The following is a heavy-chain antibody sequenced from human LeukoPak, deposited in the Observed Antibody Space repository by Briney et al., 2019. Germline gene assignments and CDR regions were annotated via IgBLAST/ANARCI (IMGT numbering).Heavy chain of an antibody. CDR1: GDTFSSYA. CDR2: IIPIFGST. Sequence: ASVKVSCKASGDTFSSYAISWVRQAPGQGLEWMGVIIPIFGSTNDAQKFQGRVTITADESTSTAYMEVSSLGSEDTAMYYCARGTWLQSQAFDIWGQGTMVTVSS. V-gene: IGHV1-69*13. D-gene: IGHD5-24*01. CDR3: ARGTWLQSQAFDI. J-gene: IGHJ3*02.